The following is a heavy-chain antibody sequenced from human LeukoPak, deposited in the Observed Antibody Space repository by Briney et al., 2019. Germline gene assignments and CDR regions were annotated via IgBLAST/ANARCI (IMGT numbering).Heavy chain of an antibody. Sequence: PGGSLRLPCAASGFTFSSYAMHWVRQAPGKGLEWVAVISYDGSNKYYADSVKGRFTISRDNSKNTLYLQMNSLRAEDTAVYYCVARGGWARFDYWGQGTLVTVSS. D-gene: IGHD6-19*01. V-gene: IGHV3-30-3*01. J-gene: IGHJ4*02. CDR2: ISYDGSNK. CDR3: VARGGWARFDY. CDR1: GFTFSSYA.